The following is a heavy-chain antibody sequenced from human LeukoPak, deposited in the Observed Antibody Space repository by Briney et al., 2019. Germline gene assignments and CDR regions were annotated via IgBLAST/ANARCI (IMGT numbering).Heavy chain of an antibody. J-gene: IGHJ6*03. CDR1: GFTFSSYS. CDR2: ISSSSSYI. CDR3: ARDYDIAAPRGFYYYMDV. Sequence: GGFLRLSCAASGFTFSSYSMNWVRQAPGKGLEWVSSISSSSSYIYYADSVKGRFTISRDNAKNSLYLQKNSLRAEDTAVYYCARDYDIAAPRGFYYYMDVWGKGTTVTVSS. V-gene: IGHV3-21*01. D-gene: IGHD6-6*01.